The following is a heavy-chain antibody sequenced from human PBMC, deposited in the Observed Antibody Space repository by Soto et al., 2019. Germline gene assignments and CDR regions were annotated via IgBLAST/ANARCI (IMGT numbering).Heavy chain of an antibody. J-gene: IGHJ4*02. CDR3: ARAAVAAGGPFDK. Sequence: QVQLHQGSAGLLKPAETLTLTCAVSGGSFSGFYWGWIRQPPGKGPEWIGEVNPGGSTNYNPSRKSRGTISADTSKNHFSLTLRSVAAADTAVYYCARAAVAAGGPFDKWGQGALVTVSS. CDR2: VNPGGST. D-gene: IGHD2-15*01. CDR1: GGSFSGFY. V-gene: IGHV4-34*01.